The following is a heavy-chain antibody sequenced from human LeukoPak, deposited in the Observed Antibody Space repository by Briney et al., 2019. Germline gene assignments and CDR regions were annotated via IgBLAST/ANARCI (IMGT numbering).Heavy chain of an antibody. D-gene: IGHD3-3*01. Sequence: GGSLRLSCAASGFIFSDFYMSWIRQAPGKGLEWVSYISRSATTIYYADSVKGRFSISRDNAKNSLYLQMNSLRDEDTAVYYCVRDQFFSFDYWGQGTLVTVSS. V-gene: IGHV3-11*04. CDR3: VRDQFFSFDY. CDR2: ISRSATTI. CDR1: GFIFSDFY. J-gene: IGHJ4*02.